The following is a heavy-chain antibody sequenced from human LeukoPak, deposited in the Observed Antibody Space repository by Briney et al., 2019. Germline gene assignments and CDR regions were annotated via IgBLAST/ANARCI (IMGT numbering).Heavy chain of an antibody. J-gene: IGHJ5*02. D-gene: IGHD3-9*01. CDR1: GGSISSSSYY. CDR2: IYYSGST. V-gene: IGHV4-39*01. CDR3: ARQTARAVRKTYYDILTGTGWFDP. Sequence: SETLSLTCTVSGGSISSSSYYWGWLRQPPGQGLEWIGSIYYSGSTYYNPSLKSRVTISVDTSKNQFSLKLSSVTAEDTAVYYCARQTARAVRKTYYDILTGTGWFDPWGQGTLVTVSS.